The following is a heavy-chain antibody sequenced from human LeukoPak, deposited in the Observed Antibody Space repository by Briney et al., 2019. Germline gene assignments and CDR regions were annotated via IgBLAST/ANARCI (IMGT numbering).Heavy chain of an antibody. V-gene: IGHV4-61*02. J-gene: IGHJ4*02. D-gene: IGHD1-1*01. CDR2: IYTSGST. CDR3: ARNDWSPTRGYFDY. Sequence: PSETLSLTCTVSGGSISSGSYYWSWIRQPAGNGLEWIGRIYTSGSTNYNPSLKSQHTISVDTSKNQCSLKLSSVTAADTAVYYCARNDWSPTRGYFDYWGQGTLVTVSS. CDR1: GGSISSGSYY.